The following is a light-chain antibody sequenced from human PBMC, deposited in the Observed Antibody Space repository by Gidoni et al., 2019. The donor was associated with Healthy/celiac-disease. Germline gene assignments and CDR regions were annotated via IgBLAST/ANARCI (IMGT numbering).Light chain of an antibody. CDR1: QSVSSSY. CDR3: QQYGSSRGT. CDR2: GAS. Sequence: EIVLTQSPGTLSLSPGERATLSCRANQSVSSSYLAWYQQKPGQAPRLLIYGASSRATGIPDRFSGSVSGTDFTLTISRLEPEYFAVYYCQQYGSSRGTFGQGTKVEIK. V-gene: IGKV3-20*01. J-gene: IGKJ1*01.